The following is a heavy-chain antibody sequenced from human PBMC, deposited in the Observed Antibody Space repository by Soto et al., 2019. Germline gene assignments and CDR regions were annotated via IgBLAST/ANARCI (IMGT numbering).Heavy chain of an antibody. CDR2: IYYSGST. CDR3: ARPLPKQSAAGLYYYYGMDV. V-gene: IGHV4-39*01. D-gene: IGHD6-13*01. CDR1: GGSISSSSYY. J-gene: IGHJ6*02. Sequence: SETLSLTCTVSGGSISSSSYYWGWIRQPPGKGLEWIGSIYYSGSTYYNPSLKSRVTISVDTSKNQFSLKLSSVTAADTAVYYCARPLPKQSAAGLYYYYGMDVWGQGTTVTVS.